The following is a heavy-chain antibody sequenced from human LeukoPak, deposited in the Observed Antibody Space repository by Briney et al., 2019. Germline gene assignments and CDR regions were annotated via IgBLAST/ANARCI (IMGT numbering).Heavy chain of an antibody. CDR3: ASSYYYDSSGSDAFDI. V-gene: IGHV4-30-4*01. Sequence: SETLSLTCTVSGSSISSGDYYWSWIRQPPGKGLEWIGYIYYSGSTYYNPSLKSRVTISVDTSKNQFSLKLSSVTAADTAVYYCASSYYYDSSGSDAFDIWGQGTMVTVSS. D-gene: IGHD3-22*01. CDR1: GSSISSGDYY. CDR2: IYYSGST. J-gene: IGHJ3*02.